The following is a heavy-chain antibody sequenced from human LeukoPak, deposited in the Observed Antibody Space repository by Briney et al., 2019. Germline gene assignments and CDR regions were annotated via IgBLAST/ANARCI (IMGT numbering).Heavy chain of an antibody. Sequence: GGSLRLSCSGSGFTFSSYSMHWVRQAPGRGLEYVSGITSNGGSTYYTDSMKGRFTISRDNSKNTLYLQMSSLRAEDTAVYYCVKGGLGSWPMYYFDYWGQGTLVTVSS. CDR3: VKGGLGSWPMYYFDY. CDR1: GFTFSSYS. V-gene: IGHV3-64D*06. CDR2: ITSNGGST. D-gene: IGHD6-13*01. J-gene: IGHJ4*02.